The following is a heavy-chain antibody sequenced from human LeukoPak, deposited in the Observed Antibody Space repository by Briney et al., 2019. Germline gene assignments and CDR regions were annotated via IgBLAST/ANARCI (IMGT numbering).Heavy chain of an antibody. CDR2: IYHSGSA. CDR1: GVSISSSNG. Sequence: SGTLSLTCAVSGVSISSSNGWSWVRQPPGKGLEWIGEIYHSGSANYNPSLKSRVTISVDKSKNQFSLKLSSVTAADTAVYYCARVDHDYGGHWRDYWGQGTLVTVSS. CDR3: ARVDHDYGGHWRDY. D-gene: IGHD4-23*01. J-gene: IGHJ4*02. V-gene: IGHV4-4*02.